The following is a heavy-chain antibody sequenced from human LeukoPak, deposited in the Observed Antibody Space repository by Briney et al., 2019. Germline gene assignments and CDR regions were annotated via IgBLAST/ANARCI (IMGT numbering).Heavy chain of an antibody. D-gene: IGHD5-12*01. V-gene: IGHV4-59*01. J-gene: IGHJ5*02. CDR3: ARYIVATISNWFDP. CDR1: GGSFSGYY. CDR2: IYYSGST. Sequence: SETLSLTCAVYGGSFSGYYWSWLRQPPGKGLEWIGYIYYSGSTNYNPSLKSRVTISVDTSKNQFSLKLSSVTAADTAVYYCARYIVATISNWFDPWGQGTLVTVSS.